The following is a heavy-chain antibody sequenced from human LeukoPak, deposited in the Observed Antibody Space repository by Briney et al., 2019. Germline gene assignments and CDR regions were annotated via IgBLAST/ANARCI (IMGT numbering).Heavy chain of an antibody. V-gene: IGHV1-8*03. CDR1: GYTFTTYD. CDR2: MNPKSGDA. Sequence: ASVKVSCKASGYTFTTYDINWVRQAAGQGFEWMGWMNPKSGDAGYADKFQGRVAITRDTSINTAYLELSALTSDDTAVYYWPRGRFGNCGGGPCHFRDIDNWYDPWGQGTLVTVSS. CDR3: PRGRFGNCGGGPCHFRDIDNWYDP. J-gene: IGHJ5*02. D-gene: IGHD2-21*01.